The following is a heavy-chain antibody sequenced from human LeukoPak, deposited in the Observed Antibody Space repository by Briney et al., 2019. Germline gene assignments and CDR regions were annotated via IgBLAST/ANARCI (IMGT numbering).Heavy chain of an antibody. J-gene: IGHJ4*02. D-gene: IGHD6-13*01. CDR2: IIPILGIA. V-gene: IGHV1-69*04. CDR3: ASTYSSSWTPDY. Sequence: GASVKVSCKASGGTFSSYAISWVRQAPGQGLEWMGRIIPILGIANYAQKFQGRVTITADKSTSTAYMELSSLRSEDTAVYYCASTYSSSWTPDYWGQGTLVTVSS. CDR1: GGTFSSYA.